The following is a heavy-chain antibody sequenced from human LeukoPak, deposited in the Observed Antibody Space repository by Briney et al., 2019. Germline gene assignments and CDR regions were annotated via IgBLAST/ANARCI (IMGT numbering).Heavy chain of an antibody. J-gene: IGHJ6*02. V-gene: IGHV1-69*04. CDR2: IIPILGIA. D-gene: IGHD6-19*01. CDR1: GGTFSSYA. CDR3: AREDSKLSGWHSYYYYGMDV. Sequence: SVKVSCKASGGTFSSYAISWVRQAPGQGLEWMGRIIPILGIANYAQKFQGRVTITADKSTSTAYMELSSLRSEDTAVYYCAREDSKLSGWHSYYYYGMDVWGQGTTVTVSS.